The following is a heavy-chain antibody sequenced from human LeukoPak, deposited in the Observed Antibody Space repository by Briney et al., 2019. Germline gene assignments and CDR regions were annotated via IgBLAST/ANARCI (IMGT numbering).Heavy chain of an antibody. CDR2: IIPIFGTA. Sequence: GASVKVSCKASGGTFSSYAISWVRQAPGQGLEWMGGIIPIFGTASYAQKFQGRVTMTTDESTSTAYMELSSLRSDDTAVYYCARDGYKLRNPVDLDYWGQGTLVTVSS. D-gene: IGHD5-24*01. J-gene: IGHJ4*02. CDR1: GGTFSSYA. CDR3: ARDGYKLRNPVDLDY. V-gene: IGHV1-69*05.